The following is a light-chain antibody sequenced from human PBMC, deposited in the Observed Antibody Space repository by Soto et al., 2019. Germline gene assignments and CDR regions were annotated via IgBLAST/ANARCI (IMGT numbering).Light chain of an antibody. CDR1: SSDVGGYNY. J-gene: IGLJ2*01. Sequence: QSALTQPRSVSGSPGQSVTISCTGTSSDVGGYNYVSWYQQHPGKAPKLMIYDVTKRPSGVPDHFSGSKSGNTASLTISGLQAEDEADYYCFSYTGRSRVVFGGGTKVTVL. V-gene: IGLV2-11*01. CDR2: DVT. CDR3: FSYTGRSRVV.